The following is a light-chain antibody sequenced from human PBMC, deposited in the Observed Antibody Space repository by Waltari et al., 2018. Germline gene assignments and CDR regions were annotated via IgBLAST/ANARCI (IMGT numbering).Light chain of an antibody. CDR3: QAWDSSTGV. V-gene: IGLV3-1*01. J-gene: IGLJ1*01. Sequence: SYELTQPPSVSVSPGQTASIPCPGYTLGDKYHCWYQQKPGQSPVLVIYQDSKRPSGIPERFSGSNSGNTATLTISGTQAMDEADYYCQAWDSSTGVFGTGTKVTVL. CDR1: TLGDKY. CDR2: QDS.